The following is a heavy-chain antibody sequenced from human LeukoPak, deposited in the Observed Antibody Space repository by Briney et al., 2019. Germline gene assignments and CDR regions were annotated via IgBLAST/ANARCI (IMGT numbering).Heavy chain of an antibody. CDR3: ARGYCSGANCYSFEF. J-gene: IGHJ4*02. Sequence: ETVSLTCTVSGGSFSSYYWSWIGQPPGKGLEWIGYMYYSGSTDYNPSLKSRVTISVDTSKNQFSLKLSSVTAADTAVYYCARGYCSGANCYSFEFWAQGTLVPVSS. D-gene: IGHD2-15*01. CDR2: MYYSGST. V-gene: IGHV4-59*01. CDR1: GGSFSSYY.